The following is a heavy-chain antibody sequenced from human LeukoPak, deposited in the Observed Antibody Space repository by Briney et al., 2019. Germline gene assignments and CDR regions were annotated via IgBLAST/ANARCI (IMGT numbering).Heavy chain of an antibody. V-gene: IGHV1-18*01. CDR1: GYTFTSYG. CDR2: ISAYNGNT. D-gene: IGHD6-19*01. J-gene: IGHJ4*02. CDR3: AREGYSSGWYGRIDH. Sequence: ASVKVSCKASGYTFTSYGISWVRQAPGQGLEWMGWISAYNGNTNYAQKLQGRVTMTTDTSTSTAYMELRSLRSDDTAVYYCAREGYSSGWYGRIDHWGQGTLVTVSS.